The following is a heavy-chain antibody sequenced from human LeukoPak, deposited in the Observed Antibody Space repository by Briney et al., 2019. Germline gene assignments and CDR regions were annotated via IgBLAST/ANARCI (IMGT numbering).Heavy chain of an antibody. D-gene: IGHD3-3*01. CDR3: ARGRDFWSGYLKPKYYFDY. Sequence: ASVKVSCKASGYTFTSYGISWVRQAPGQGLEWMGWIRAYNGNTNYAQKLQGRVTMTTDTSTSTAYMELRGLRSDDTAVYYCARGRDFWSGYLKPKYYFDYWGQGTLVTVSS. CDR2: IRAYNGNT. V-gene: IGHV1-18*01. J-gene: IGHJ4*02. CDR1: GYTFTSYG.